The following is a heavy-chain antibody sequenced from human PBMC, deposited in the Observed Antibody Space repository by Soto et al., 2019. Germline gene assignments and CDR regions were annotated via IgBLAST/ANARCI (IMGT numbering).Heavy chain of an antibody. CDR1: GGTFSSYA. CDR2: IIPIFGTA. D-gene: IGHD3-22*01. Sequence: QVQLVQSGAEVKKPGSSVKVSCKASGGTFSSYAISWVRQAPGQGLEWMGGIIPIFGTAHYAQKFQARVTITADESTSTAYRELSSLRSEDTAVYYCARSYYYDSGGPSLGDYYYGMEVWGQGTTVTVAS. V-gene: IGHV1-69*01. CDR3: ARSYYYDSGGPSLGDYYYGMEV. J-gene: IGHJ6*02.